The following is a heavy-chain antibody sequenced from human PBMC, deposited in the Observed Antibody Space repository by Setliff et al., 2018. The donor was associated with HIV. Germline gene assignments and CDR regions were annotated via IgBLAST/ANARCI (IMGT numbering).Heavy chain of an antibody. J-gene: IGHJ3*02. CDR1: GVSISYYH. D-gene: IGHD3-22*01. Sequence: PSETLSLTCTVSGVSISYYHWSWIRQPPGKGLEWIGYISYTGNTNYDPSLASRVTISVDTSKNQFSLRVNSVTAADTAVYYCARSLVPSGYYYGRHAFDIWGQGTKVTVSS. CDR3: ARSLVPSGYYYGRHAFDI. CDR2: ISYTGNT. V-gene: IGHV4-59*08.